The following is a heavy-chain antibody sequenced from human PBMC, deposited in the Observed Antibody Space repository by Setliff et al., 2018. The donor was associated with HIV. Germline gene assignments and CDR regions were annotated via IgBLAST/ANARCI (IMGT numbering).Heavy chain of an antibody. CDR2: IGQDGSEK. J-gene: IGHJ6*02. V-gene: IGHV3-7*01. Sequence: GGSLRLSCAASGFTFVAHAMNWVRQAPGKGLEWVANIGQDGSEKNYVDSVKGRFTISRDNAKNSMDLQMNSLRAEDTAIYYCARKLRPGHGVDVWGQGTTVTVSS. CDR1: GFTFVAHA. D-gene: IGHD3-10*01. CDR3: ARKLRPGHGVDV.